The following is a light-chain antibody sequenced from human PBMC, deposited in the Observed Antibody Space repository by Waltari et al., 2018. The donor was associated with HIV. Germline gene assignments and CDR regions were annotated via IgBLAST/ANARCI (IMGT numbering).Light chain of an antibody. Sequence: EIVMTQSPATLSVSPGDRATLSCRASQNINSKLAWYQQKPGQAPRLLMYGASTRVTGVPARFSGSGSGTEFTLTISSLQSEDFAVYFCQQYSNWPPYTFGRGTNLEI. CDR2: GAS. CDR1: QNINSK. CDR3: QQYSNWPPYT. V-gene: IGKV3-15*01. J-gene: IGKJ2*01.